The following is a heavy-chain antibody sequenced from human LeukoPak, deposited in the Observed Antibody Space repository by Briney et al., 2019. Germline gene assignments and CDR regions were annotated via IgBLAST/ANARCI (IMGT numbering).Heavy chain of an antibody. CDR1: GFTFSSYA. V-gene: IGHV3-23*01. CDR3: AKYYDFWSGYPNYFDY. CDR2: ISGSGGST. D-gene: IGHD3-3*01. J-gene: IGHJ4*02. Sequence: GGSLRLSCAASGFTFSSYAMSWVRQAPGKGLEWASAISGSGGSTYYADSVKGRFTISRDNSKNTLYLQMNSLRAEDTAVYYCAKYYDFWSGYPNYFDYWGQGTLVTVSS.